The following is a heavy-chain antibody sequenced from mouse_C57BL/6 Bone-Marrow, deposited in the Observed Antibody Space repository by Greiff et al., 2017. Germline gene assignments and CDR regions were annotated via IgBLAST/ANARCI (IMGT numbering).Heavy chain of an antibody. Sequence: QVQLQQSGPELVKPGASVKLSCKASGYTFTSYDINWVKQRPGQGLEWIGWIYPRDGSNKYNEKFKGKATLTVDTSSSTAYMELHSLTSEDSAVYFCASGPLVGSSDVWGTGTTVTVSS. D-gene: IGHD1-1*01. CDR2: IYPRDGSN. J-gene: IGHJ1*03. V-gene: IGHV1-85*01. CDR1: GYTFTSYD. CDR3: ASGPLVGSSDV.